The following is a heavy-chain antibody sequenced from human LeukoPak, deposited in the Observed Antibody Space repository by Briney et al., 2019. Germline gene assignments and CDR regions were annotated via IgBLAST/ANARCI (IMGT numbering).Heavy chain of an antibody. V-gene: IGHV3-21*01. Sequence: PGGSLRLSCAASGFTFSSYSMNWVRQAPGKGLEWVSSISSSSSYIYYADSVKGRFTISRDNSKNTLYLQMNSLRAEDTAVYYCARAPSARLHSSSWHNWFDPWGQGTLVTVSS. CDR1: GFTFSSYS. CDR2: ISSSSSYI. CDR3: ARAPSARLHSSSWHNWFDP. D-gene: IGHD6-13*01. J-gene: IGHJ5*02.